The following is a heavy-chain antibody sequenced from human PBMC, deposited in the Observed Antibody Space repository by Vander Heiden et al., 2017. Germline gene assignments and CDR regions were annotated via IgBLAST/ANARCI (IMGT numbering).Heavy chain of an antibody. CDR1: GYTFSNYE. D-gene: IGHD2-2*01. J-gene: IGHJ4*02. V-gene: IGHV1-8*01. CDR3: ARYCSSTSCYKFDS. CDR2: MDPKTGNR. Sequence: QEQLVQSGAEVKNPGASVQVSCKASGYTFSNYEINWVRQAAGQGLEWVGWMDPKTGNRGYAQKFQGRVTMTTNTSITTAYMELSSLRSEDTAVYYCARYCSSTSCYKFDSWGQGTLVTVSS.